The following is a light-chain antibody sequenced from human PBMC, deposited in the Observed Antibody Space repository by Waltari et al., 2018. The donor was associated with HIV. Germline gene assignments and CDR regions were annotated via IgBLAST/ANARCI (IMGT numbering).Light chain of an antibody. J-gene: IGKJ1*01. CDR2: HAS. V-gene: IGKV3-15*01. CDR1: QTVSNK. CDR3: QQYDNWPPWT. Sequence: EIVMTQSPATLSVSPGERATISCRASQTVSNKLAWFQQRPGQAPRLLIYHASTRATAIPPRFSGSGSGTEFNLTISNLQSEDFAVYYCQQYDNWPPWTFGRGTKVEAK.